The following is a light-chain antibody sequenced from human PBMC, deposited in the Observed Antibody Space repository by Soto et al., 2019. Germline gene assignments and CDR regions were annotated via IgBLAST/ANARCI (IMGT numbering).Light chain of an antibody. CDR2: DVS. Sequence: QSALTQPASVSGSPGQSITISCTGTSSDVGGYNYVSWYQQHPAKAPKLRIYDVSNRPSGVSSRFSGSKSGNTASLTISGLQAEDEADYYCSSYTSSSTLVFGGGTKLTVL. CDR3: SSYTSSSTLV. V-gene: IGLV2-14*03. CDR1: SSDVGGYNY. J-gene: IGLJ2*01.